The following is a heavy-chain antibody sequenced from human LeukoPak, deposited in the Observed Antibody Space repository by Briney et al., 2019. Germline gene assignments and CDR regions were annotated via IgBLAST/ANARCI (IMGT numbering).Heavy chain of an antibody. Sequence: GSVKVSCKASGYTFTSYGISWVRQAPGQGLEWMGWISAYNGNTNYAQKLQGRVTMTTDTSTSTAYMELRSLRSDDTAVYYCARVWDDYVWGSYRAPYLEYWGQGTLVTVSS. CDR1: GYTFTSYG. J-gene: IGHJ4*02. CDR3: ARVWDDYVWGSYRAPYLEY. D-gene: IGHD3-16*02. V-gene: IGHV1-18*01. CDR2: ISAYNGNT.